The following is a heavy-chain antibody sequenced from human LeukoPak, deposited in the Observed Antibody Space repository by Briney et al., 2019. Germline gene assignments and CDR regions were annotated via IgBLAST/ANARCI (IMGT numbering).Heavy chain of an antibody. D-gene: IGHD3-16*01. V-gene: IGHV3-30*18. CDR2: ISYDGSNK. Sequence: PGGSLRLSCAASGFTFSSYGMHWVRQAPGKGLEWVAVISYDGSNKYYADSVKGRFTISRDNSKNTLYLQMNSLRAEDTAVYYCAKTYYDYVWGSIAFDIWGQGTMVTVSS. CDR1: GFTFSSYG. J-gene: IGHJ3*02. CDR3: AKTYYDYVWGSIAFDI.